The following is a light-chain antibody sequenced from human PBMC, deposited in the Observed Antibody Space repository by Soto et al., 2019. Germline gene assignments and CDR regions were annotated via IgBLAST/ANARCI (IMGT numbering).Light chain of an antibody. Sequence: DIQMTQSPSTLSASVGDRVTITCRASQNINRRLAWYQQRPGKAPQLLIYKASNLESGVATRFSGSGSGTEFTLTISSLQPDDFATYYCQQYNSFSWTFAQGTKV. CDR2: KAS. J-gene: IGKJ1*01. V-gene: IGKV1-5*03. CDR3: QQYNSFSWT. CDR1: QNINRR.